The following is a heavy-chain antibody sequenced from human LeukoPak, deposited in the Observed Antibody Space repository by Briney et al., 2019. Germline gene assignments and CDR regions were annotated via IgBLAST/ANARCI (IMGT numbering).Heavy chain of an antibody. CDR1: GYTFISYG. CDR2: ISAYNGNT. J-gene: IGHJ4*02. CDR3: ARAEPSLIDY. V-gene: IGHV1-18*01. Sequence: ASVKVSCKASGYTFISYGISWVRPAPGQGLEWMGWISAYNGNTNYAQKLKGRVTMTNTTSTSTAYMRLRSMTSDDSAVYYCARAEPSLIDYWGQGTLVTVSS.